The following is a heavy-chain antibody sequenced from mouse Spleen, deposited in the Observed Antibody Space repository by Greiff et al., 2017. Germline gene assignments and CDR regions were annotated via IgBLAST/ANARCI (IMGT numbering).Heavy chain of an antibody. Sequence: QVQLQQPGAELVKPGASVKLPCKASGYTFTSYWMHWVKQRPGQGLEWIGMIHPNSGSTNYNEKFKSKATLTVGKSSSTAYMQLSSLTSEDSAVYYCASTTVVATDYAMDYWGQGTSVTVSS. CDR2: IHPNSGST. J-gene: IGHJ4*01. CDR1: GYTFTSYW. CDR3: ASTTVVATDYAMDY. D-gene: IGHD1-1*01. V-gene: IGHV1-64*01.